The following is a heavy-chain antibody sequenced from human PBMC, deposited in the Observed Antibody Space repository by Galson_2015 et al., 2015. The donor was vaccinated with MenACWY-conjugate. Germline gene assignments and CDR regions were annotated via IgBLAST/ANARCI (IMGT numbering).Heavy chain of an antibody. D-gene: IGHD6-19*01. V-gene: IGHV3-23*01. J-gene: IGHJ4*02. Sequence: SLRLSCAASGFTFSTFGMSWVRQAPGKGLEWVSAISGSGGGTYYADSVKGRFTISRDNYKNTLYLQMNSLRAEDTAVYYCAKDIPRKITVAAPIDYWGQGTLVTVSS. CDR2: ISGSGGGT. CDR3: AKDIPRKITVAAPIDY. CDR1: GFTFSTFG.